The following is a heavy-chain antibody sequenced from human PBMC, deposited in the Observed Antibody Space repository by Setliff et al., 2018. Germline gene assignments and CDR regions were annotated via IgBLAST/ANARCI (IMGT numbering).Heavy chain of an antibody. Sequence: KTSETLSLTCTVSGGSFNAYSWTWIRQSAGKGLEWIGRMHNSGSTNYNSFFQGRVSISVDESKTQFSLNLYSVTAADTAVYFCARGITYYYHMDLWGTGTTVTVSS. CDR2: MHNSGST. CDR3: ARGITYYYHMDL. J-gene: IGHJ6*03. CDR1: GGSFNAYS. D-gene: IGHD3-10*01. V-gene: IGHV4-4*07.